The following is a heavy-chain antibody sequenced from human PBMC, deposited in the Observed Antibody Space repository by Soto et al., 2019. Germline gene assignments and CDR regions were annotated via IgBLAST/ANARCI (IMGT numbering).Heavy chain of an antibody. CDR1: GFTFDDYA. CDR3: AKDISCSSTSCYYYYYYYGMDV. CDR2: ISWDGGST. D-gene: IGHD2-2*01. Sequence: QTGGSLRLSCAASGFTFDDYAMHWVRQAPGKGLEWVSLISWDGGSTYYADSVKGRFTISRDNSKNSLYLQMNSLRAEDTALYYCAKDISCSSTSCYYYYYYYGMDVWGQGTTVTVSS. V-gene: IGHV3-43D*04. J-gene: IGHJ6*02.